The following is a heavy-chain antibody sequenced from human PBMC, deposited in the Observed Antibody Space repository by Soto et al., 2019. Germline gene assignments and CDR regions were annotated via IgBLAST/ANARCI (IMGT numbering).Heavy chain of an antibody. CDR1: GGSMSTYY. CDR3: ARGTVAGVDYGMDV. Sequence: QVQPQESGPRLVKPWETLSLTCTVSGGSMSTYYWSWIRQPAGKGLDWIGRIYTSGGTNYNPSLKSRVTMSVDTSKKRISLKLSSVTAADTAVYYCARGTVAGVDYGMDVWGQGTTVTVSS. V-gene: IGHV4-4*07. CDR2: IYTSGGT. D-gene: IGHD6-13*01. J-gene: IGHJ6*02.